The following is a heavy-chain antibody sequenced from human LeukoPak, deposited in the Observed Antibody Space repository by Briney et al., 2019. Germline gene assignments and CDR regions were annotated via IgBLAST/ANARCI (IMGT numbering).Heavy chain of an antibody. V-gene: IGHV3-30*18. D-gene: IGHD6-19*01. CDR1: GFTFSSYG. Sequence: GRSLRLSCAASGFTFSSYGMHWDRQAPGKGLEWVALISYDGSNKYYADSVKGRFTISRDNSKNTLYLQMNSLRAEDTAVYYCAKGGSGWYLGDYWGQGTLVTVSS. J-gene: IGHJ4*02. CDR3: AKGGSGWYLGDY. CDR2: ISYDGSNK.